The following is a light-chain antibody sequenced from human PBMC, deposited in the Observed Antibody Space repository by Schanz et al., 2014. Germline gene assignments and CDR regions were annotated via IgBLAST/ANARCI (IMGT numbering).Light chain of an antibody. CDR3: GTWDSSLSAV. Sequence: QSVLTQPPSVSAAPGQKVTISCSGSNSNIGNNYVSWYQHLPGTAPKLLIYDNDKRPSGIPDRFSGSKSGTSATLGITGLQTEDEADYYCGTWDSSLSAVFGTGTKLTVL. J-gene: IGLJ1*01. CDR1: NSNIGNNY. CDR2: DND. V-gene: IGLV1-51*01.